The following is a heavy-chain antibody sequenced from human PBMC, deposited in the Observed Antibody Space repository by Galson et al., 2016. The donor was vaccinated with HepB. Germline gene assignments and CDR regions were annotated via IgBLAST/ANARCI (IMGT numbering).Heavy chain of an antibody. CDR3: ARDRDIAVMVTAPDAFDI. Sequence: SLRLSCAASGFTFSSYSMNWVRQAPGKGLEWVSSIRNTGRYIHYADSVKGRFTISRDNAKNSLYLQMNSLRAEDTAVYYCARDRDIAVMVTAPDAFDIWGQGTMVTVSS. V-gene: IGHV3-21*01. D-gene: IGHD2-15*01. CDR2: IRNTGRYI. J-gene: IGHJ3*02. CDR1: GFTFSSYS.